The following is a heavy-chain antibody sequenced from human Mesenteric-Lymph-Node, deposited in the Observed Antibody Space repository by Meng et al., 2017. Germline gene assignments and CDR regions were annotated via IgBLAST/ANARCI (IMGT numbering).Heavy chain of an antibody. CDR2: ISGSGGST. CDR1: GFTFSSYA. Sequence: GESLKISCAASGFTFSSYAMSWVRQAPGKGLEWVSAISGSGGSTYYADSVKGRFTISRDNSKNTLYLQMNSLRAEDTAVYYCAKDLWGSGSDWGQGTLVTVSS. V-gene: IGHV3-23*01. D-gene: IGHD3-22*01. CDR3: AKDLWGSGSD. J-gene: IGHJ4*02.